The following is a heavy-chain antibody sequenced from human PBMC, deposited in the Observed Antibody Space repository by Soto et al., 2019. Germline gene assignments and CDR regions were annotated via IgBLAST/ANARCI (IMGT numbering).Heavy chain of an antibody. D-gene: IGHD2-2*01. CDR2: IIPIFGTA. J-gene: IGHJ5*02. CDR3: ARDRGVVVPAGSKYNWFDP. Sequence: SVKVSCKASGGTFSSYAISWVRQAPGQGLDWMGGIIPIFGTANYAQKFQGRVTITADESTSTAYMELSSLRSEDTAVYYCARDRGVVVPAGSKYNWFDPWGQGTLVTVSS. V-gene: IGHV1-69*13. CDR1: GGTFSSYA.